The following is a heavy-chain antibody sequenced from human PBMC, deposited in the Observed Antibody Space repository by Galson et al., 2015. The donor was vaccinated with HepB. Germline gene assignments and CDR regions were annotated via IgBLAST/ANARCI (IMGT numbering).Heavy chain of an antibody. CDR2: ISYDGSHK. V-gene: IGHV3-30*18. J-gene: IGHJ6*02. D-gene: IGHD4-17*01. CDR1: GFTFSSYG. CDR3: AKEVNTVATDYGMDV. Sequence: SLRLSCAASGFTFSSYGMHWVRQAPGKGLEWVAVISYDGSHKYYADSVKGRFTISRDNSMNTLYLLMNSLRAEDTALYYCAKEVNTVATDYGMDVWGQGTTVTVSS.